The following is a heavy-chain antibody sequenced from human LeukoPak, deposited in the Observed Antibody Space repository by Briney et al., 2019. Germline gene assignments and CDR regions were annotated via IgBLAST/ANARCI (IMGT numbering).Heavy chain of an antibody. CDR2: IIPIFGTA. Sequence: SVKVSCKASGGTFSSYAISWVRQAPGQGLEWMGGIIPIFGTANYAQKFQGRVTITTDESTSTAYMELSSLRSEDTAVYYCARGISYCSGGSCYQSGGNWFDPWGQGTLVTVSS. D-gene: IGHD2-15*01. J-gene: IGHJ5*02. V-gene: IGHV1-69*05. CDR1: GGTFSSYA. CDR3: ARGISYCSGGSCYQSGGNWFDP.